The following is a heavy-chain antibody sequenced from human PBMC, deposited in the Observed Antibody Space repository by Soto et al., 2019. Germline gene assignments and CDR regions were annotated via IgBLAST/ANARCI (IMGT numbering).Heavy chain of an antibody. D-gene: IGHD6-19*01. J-gene: IGHJ3*02. CDR2: ISGSGGST. Sequence: GGSLRFSCAASGFTFSSYAMSWVRQAPGKGLEWVSAISGSGGSTYYADSVKGRFTISRDNSKNTLYLQMNSLRAEDTAVYYCAKVYQYSSGWDWAEGAFDIWGQGTMVTVSS. CDR1: GFTFSSYA. V-gene: IGHV3-23*01. CDR3: AKVYQYSSGWDWAEGAFDI.